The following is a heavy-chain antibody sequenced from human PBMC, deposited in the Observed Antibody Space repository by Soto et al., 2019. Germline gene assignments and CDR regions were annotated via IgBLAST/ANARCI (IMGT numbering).Heavy chain of an antibody. Sequence: GESLKISCKGSGYSFTSYWIGWVRQMPGKGLEWMGIIYPGDSDTRYSPSFQGQVTFSADKSIGTAYLQWSGLKASDTAMYYCATGGYCSSTSCYNFFDYWGQGTPVTVSS. CDR3: ATGGYCSSTSCYNFFDY. CDR1: GYSFTSYW. D-gene: IGHD2-2*02. CDR2: IYPGDSDT. V-gene: IGHV5-51*01. J-gene: IGHJ4*02.